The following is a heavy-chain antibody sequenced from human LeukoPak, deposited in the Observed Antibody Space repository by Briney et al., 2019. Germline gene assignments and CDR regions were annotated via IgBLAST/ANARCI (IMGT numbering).Heavy chain of an antibody. Sequence: GGSLRLSCAASGFTFSSYWMTWVRQAPGKGLEWVANIKEDGSEKYYVDSVKGRFTISRDNAKNSLYLQMNSLRAEDTAVYYCARGYCSGGSCYAVDYFDYWGQGTLVTVSS. J-gene: IGHJ4*02. D-gene: IGHD2-15*01. CDR1: GFTFSSYW. CDR2: IKEDGSEK. CDR3: ARGYCSGGSCYAVDYFDY. V-gene: IGHV3-7*01.